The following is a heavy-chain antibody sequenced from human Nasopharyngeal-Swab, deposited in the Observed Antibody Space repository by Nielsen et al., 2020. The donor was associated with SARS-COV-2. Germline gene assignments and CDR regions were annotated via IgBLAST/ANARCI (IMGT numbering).Heavy chain of an antibody. CDR1: GGSISSSSYY. CDR3: AGLVEMATFFDY. Sequence: SETLSLTCTVSGGSISSSSYYWGWIRQPPGKGLEWIGSIYYSGSTYYNPSLKSRVTISVDTSKNQFSLKLSSVTAADTAVYYCAGLVEMATFFDYWGQGTLVTVSS. J-gene: IGHJ4*02. V-gene: IGHV4-39*01. CDR2: IYYSGST. D-gene: IGHD5-24*01.